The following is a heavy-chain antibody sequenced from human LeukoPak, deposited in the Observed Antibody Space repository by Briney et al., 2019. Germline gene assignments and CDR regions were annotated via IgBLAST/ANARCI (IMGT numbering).Heavy chain of an antibody. CDR1: GGSFSGYY. V-gene: IGHV4-34*01. CDR3: ARRPNSSGWYRGWAWYFDY. Sequence: SETLSLTCAVYGGSFSGYYWSWIRQPPGKGLEWIGEINHSGSTNYNPSLKSRVTISVDTSKNQFSLKLSSVTAADTAVYYCARRPNSSGWYRGWAWYFDYWGQGTLVTVSS. D-gene: IGHD6-19*01. CDR2: INHSGST. J-gene: IGHJ4*02.